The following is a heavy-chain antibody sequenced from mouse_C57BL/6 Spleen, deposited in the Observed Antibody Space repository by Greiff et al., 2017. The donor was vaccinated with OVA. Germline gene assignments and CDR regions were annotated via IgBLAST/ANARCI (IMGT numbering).Heavy chain of an antibody. V-gene: IGHV1-42*01. J-gene: IGHJ1*03. CDR3: ARGGSSYWYFDV. Sequence: VQLQQSGPELVKPGASVKISCKASGYSFTGYYMNWVKQSPEKSLEWIGEINPSTGGTTYNQKFKAKATLTVDKSSSTAYRQLKSLTSEDSAVYYCARGGSSYWYFDVWGTGTTVTVSS. CDR1: GYSFTGYY. D-gene: IGHD1-1*01. CDR2: INPSTGGT.